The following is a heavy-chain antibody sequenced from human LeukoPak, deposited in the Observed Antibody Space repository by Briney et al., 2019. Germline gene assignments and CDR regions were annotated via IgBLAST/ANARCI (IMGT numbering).Heavy chain of an antibody. J-gene: IGHJ4*02. CDR3: ATTRFLEWLSSYNFDY. D-gene: IGHD3-3*01. Sequence: ASVKVSCKVSGYTLTELSMHWVRQAPGKGLEWMGGFDPEDGETIYAQKFQGRVTMTEDTSTDTAYMELSSLRSEDTAVYYCATTRFLEWLSSYNFDYWGQGTLVTVSS. CDR2: FDPEDGET. CDR1: GYTLTELS. V-gene: IGHV1-24*01.